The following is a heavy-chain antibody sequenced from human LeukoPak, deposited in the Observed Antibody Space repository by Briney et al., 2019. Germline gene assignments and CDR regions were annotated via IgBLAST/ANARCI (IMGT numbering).Heavy chain of an antibody. V-gene: IGHV1-2*02. J-gene: IGHJ4*02. Sequence: ASVKVSCXXSGYAFTGXXXXXXXXAXXXXXXXXGWINPXSGGTNYAQKFQGRXTMTRXXXISTAYMELSRLRSDDTAVYYCATIFTMLSYYFDYWGQGTLVTVSS. CDR3: ATIFTMLSYYFDY. D-gene: IGHD3-10*02. CDR2: INPXSGGT. CDR1: GYAFTGXX.